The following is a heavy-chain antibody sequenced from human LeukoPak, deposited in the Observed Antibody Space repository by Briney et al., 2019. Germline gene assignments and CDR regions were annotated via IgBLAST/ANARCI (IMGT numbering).Heavy chain of an antibody. Sequence: GESLKISCKGSGYIFTSYWIGWVRQMPGKGLEWMGIIYPGDSDTRYSPSFQGQVTISADKSISTAYLQWSSLKASDTAMYYCARHYYYGSGSYYTFGYWGQGTLVTVSS. CDR2: IYPGDSDT. J-gene: IGHJ4*02. D-gene: IGHD3-10*01. V-gene: IGHV5-51*01. CDR3: ARHYYYGSGSYYTFGY. CDR1: GYIFTSYW.